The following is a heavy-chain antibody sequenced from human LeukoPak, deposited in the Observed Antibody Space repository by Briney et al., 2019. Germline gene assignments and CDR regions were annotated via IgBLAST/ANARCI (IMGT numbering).Heavy chain of an antibody. CDR1: GITLSSYG. J-gene: IGHJ6*03. V-gene: IGHV3-23*01. CDR3: AKNGDRGAYCTGGTCYPYFYYYMDV. CDR2: ISSTGGTT. D-gene: IGHD2-15*01. Sequence: GGSLRLSCAASGITLSSYGMSWVRQAPGKGVEWVSSISSTGGTTDFADSVRGRFTISRDNSKNTLYLQMNSLRAEDTAIYYCAKNGDRGAYCTGGTCYPYFYYYMDVWGKGTTVTI.